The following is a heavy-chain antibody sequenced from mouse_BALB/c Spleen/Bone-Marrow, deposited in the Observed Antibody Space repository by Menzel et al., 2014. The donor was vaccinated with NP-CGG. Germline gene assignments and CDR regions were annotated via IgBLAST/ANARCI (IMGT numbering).Heavy chain of an antibody. Sequence: EVMLVESGGGLVKSGGSLKLSCAASGFSFNSYGMSWVRQTPEKRLEWVATISGGGSYTFYSYSVKGRFTISRDNAKNNLYLQLSSRRYEDTALYYCTRNAYYDLTEVSLVYWGQGTLVTVTA. CDR3: TRNAYYDLTEVSLVY. D-gene: IGHD2-4*01. CDR2: ISGGGSYT. V-gene: IGHV5-9-2*01. CDR1: GFSFNSYG. J-gene: IGHJ3*01.